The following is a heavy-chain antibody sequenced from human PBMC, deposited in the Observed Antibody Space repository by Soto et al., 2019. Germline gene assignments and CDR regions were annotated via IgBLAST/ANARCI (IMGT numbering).Heavy chain of an antibody. V-gene: IGHV3-23*01. Sequence: EMQLLESGGGLVQAGGSLRLSCAASGFTVSSYALNWVRQAPGKGLEWVSGISASTYYADSVKGRFTISRDTSKNTLDLQMNSLRDEDTAISFCAIRMYSTRWSYLDYWGQGTLVTVSS. CDR1: GFTVSSYA. D-gene: IGHD6-13*01. CDR3: AIRMYSTRWSYLDY. J-gene: IGHJ4*02. CDR2: ISAST.